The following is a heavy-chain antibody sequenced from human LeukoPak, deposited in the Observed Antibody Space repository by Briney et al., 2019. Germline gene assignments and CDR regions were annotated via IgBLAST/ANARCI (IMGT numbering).Heavy chain of an antibody. D-gene: IGHD5-12*01. V-gene: IGHV4-61*02. J-gene: IGHJ4*02. CDR2: IYTSGST. Sequence: SETLSLTCTVSGGSISSGSYYWSWIRQPAGKGLEWIGRIYTSGSTNYNPSLKSRVTISVDTSKNQFSLKLSSVTAADTAVYYCARDSGYDGSNYWGQGTLVTVPS. CDR3: ARDSGYDGSNY. CDR1: GGSISSGSYY.